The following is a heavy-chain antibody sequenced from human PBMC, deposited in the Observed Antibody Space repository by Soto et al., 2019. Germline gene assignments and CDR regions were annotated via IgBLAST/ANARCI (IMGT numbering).Heavy chain of an antibody. J-gene: IGHJ4*02. CDR2: IVVGSGNT. V-gene: IGHV1-58*01. Sequence: SVKVSCKASGFTFTSSAVQWLRQARGQRLEWIGWIVVGSGNTNYAQKFQERVTITRDMSTSTAYMELSSLRSEDTAVYYCAAGPIVGATRGFDYWGQGTLVTVSS. D-gene: IGHD1-26*01. CDR3: AAGPIVGATRGFDY. CDR1: GFTFTSSA.